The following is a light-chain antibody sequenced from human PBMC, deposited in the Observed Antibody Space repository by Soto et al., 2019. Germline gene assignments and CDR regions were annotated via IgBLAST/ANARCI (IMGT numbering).Light chain of an antibody. J-gene: IGKJ1*01. V-gene: IGKV3-20*01. CDR1: QNIANDY. CDR3: QQYGSSPWT. CDR2: DAS. Sequence: EVALTQSPGTLSLSPGARATLSCRASQNIANDYLTWYQQKPGQAPRVLIYDASTRATGIPDRFSGSGSGTDFTLTITRLEPEDFAVYYCQQYGSSPWTFGQGTKLEI.